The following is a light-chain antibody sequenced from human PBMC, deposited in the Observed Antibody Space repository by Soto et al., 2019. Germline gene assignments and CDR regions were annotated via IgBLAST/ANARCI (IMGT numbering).Light chain of an antibody. J-gene: IGKJ1*01. CDR2: GAS. V-gene: IGKV3-20*01. CDR3: QQYGRSPRT. CDR1: ESVTSSY. Sequence: EIVLTQSPGTLSLSPGERATLSCRASESVTSSYLAWYQHKPGQAPRLLIYGASSRATGIPDGFSGSGSGTDFTLTISRLEPEDVAVYYCQQYGRSPRTFGQGTKVEIK.